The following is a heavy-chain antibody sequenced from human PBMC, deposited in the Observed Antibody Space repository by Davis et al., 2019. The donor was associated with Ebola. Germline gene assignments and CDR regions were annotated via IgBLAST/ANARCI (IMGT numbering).Heavy chain of an antibody. J-gene: IGHJ6*04. CDR2: TYYSGST. Sequence: LRLSCAVSGGSISSGGYSWSWIRQPPGKGLEWIGYTYYSGSTYYNPSLKSRVTISVDPSKNQFSLKLSSVTAADTAVYYCAKSGLSFGVVKYHYGMDVWGKGTTVTVSS. V-gene: IGHV4-30-4*07. CDR1: GGSISSGGYS. CDR3: AKSGLSFGVVKYHYGMDV. D-gene: IGHD3-3*01.